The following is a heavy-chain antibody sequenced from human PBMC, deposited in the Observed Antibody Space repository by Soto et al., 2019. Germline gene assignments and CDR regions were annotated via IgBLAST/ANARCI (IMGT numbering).Heavy chain of an antibody. Sequence: GGSLRLSCAASGFTFSSYSMSWVRQAPGKGLEWVSGFRTSGDGGTTYYADSVKGRFTISRDNSKNMLFLQMNSLRAEDTAVYFCARGDTPMITGMDSFDIWGQGTMV. V-gene: IGHV3-23*01. D-gene: IGHD5-18*01. CDR2: FRTSGDGGTT. J-gene: IGHJ3*02. CDR1: GFTFSSYS. CDR3: ARGDTPMITGMDSFDI.